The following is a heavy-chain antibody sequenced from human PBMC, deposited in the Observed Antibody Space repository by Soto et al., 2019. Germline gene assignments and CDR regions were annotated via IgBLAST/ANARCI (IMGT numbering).Heavy chain of an antibody. CDR1: GFTFNNYG. CDR3: ARDKTFGGTIGSAFDS. Sequence: GGSLRLSCAASGFTFNNYGMHWVRQAPGKGLEWVAVIWYDASHKYYADSVKGRFTISRDNSKNTLYPQMSSLRGEDTAVYYCARDKTFGGTIGSAFDSWGQGTLVTVSS. V-gene: IGHV3-33*01. D-gene: IGHD3-16*01. J-gene: IGHJ4*02. CDR2: IWYDASHK.